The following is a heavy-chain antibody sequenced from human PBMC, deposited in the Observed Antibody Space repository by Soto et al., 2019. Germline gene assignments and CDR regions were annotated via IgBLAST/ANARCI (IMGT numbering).Heavy chain of an antibody. CDR2: INPSGGST. V-gene: IGHV1-46*01. J-gene: IGHJ4*02. Sequence: ASVKVSCNASGYTFTIYYMHWVRQAPGQGLEWMGIINPSGGSTSYAQKFQGRVTMTRDTSTSTVYMELSSLRSEDTAVYYCARDRTMIVVALAYYFDYWGQGTLVTVSS. CDR3: ARDRTMIVVALAYYFDY. CDR1: GYTFTIYY. D-gene: IGHD3-22*01.